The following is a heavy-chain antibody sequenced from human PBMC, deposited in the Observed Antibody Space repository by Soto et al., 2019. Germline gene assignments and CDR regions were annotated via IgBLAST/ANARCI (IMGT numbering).Heavy chain of an antibody. CDR3: ARSIVAVTALEY. CDR1: GYTVTSYA. V-gene: IGHV1-3*01. CDR2: VNAGNGDT. Sequence: ASGKVSCKASGYTVTSYAMHWVRQAPGQGLGWMGWVNAGNGDTKYSQKFQGRVTITRDTSASTAYMQLSRLRSEDTAVYYCARSIVAVTALEYRGQGTLVTVSS. D-gene: IGHD2-21*02. J-gene: IGHJ4*02.